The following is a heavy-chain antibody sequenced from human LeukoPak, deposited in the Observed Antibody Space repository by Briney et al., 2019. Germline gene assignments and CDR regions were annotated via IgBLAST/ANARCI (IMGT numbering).Heavy chain of an antibody. D-gene: IGHD5-18*01. Sequence: GGSLRLSCAASGFTFSNVWMNWVRQAPGKGLVWVSRINSDGSSTSYADSVKGRFTISRDNAKNTLYLQMNSLRAEDTAVYYCARGRIQLWKFYYYYGMDVWGQGTTVTVSS. CDR1: GFTFSNVW. CDR2: INSDGSST. CDR3: ARGRIQLWKFYYYYGMDV. V-gene: IGHV3-74*01. J-gene: IGHJ6*02.